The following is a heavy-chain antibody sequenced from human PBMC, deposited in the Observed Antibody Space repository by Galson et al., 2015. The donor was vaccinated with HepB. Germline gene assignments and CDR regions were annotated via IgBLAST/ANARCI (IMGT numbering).Heavy chain of an antibody. CDR3: AKDRSSTSLGTYGMDV. Sequence: SLRLSCAASGFPFSTYTMSWVRQAPGKGLEWVSAISGSGGTTYYADSVRGRFTISRDNTKRTLYLQMNRLRGEDTALYYCAKDRSSTSLGTYGMDVWGQGTTVTVFS. CDR2: ISGSGGTT. J-gene: IGHJ6*02. CDR1: GFPFSTYT. V-gene: IGHV3-23*01. D-gene: IGHD6-6*01.